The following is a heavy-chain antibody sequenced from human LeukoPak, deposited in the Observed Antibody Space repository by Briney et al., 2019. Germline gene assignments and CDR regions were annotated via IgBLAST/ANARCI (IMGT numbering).Heavy chain of an antibody. D-gene: IGHD6-13*01. V-gene: IGHV4-34*01. Sequence: SETLSLTCAVYGGPFSGYYWSWIRQPPGKGLEWIGEINHSGSTNYNPSLKSRVTISVDTSKNQFSLKLSSVTAADTAVYYCARLGGSAAAGSYYFDYWGQGTLVTVSS. CDR1: GGPFSGYY. J-gene: IGHJ4*02. CDR3: ARLGGSAAAGSYYFDY. CDR2: INHSGST.